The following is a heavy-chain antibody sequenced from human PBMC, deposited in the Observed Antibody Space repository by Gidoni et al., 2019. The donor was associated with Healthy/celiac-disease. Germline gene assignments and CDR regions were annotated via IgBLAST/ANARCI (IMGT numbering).Heavy chain of an antibody. Sequence: QVQLLQSGPGLVKSSQTLSLTCAISSDSVSSYIAAWNWIRQSPSSGLEWLGRTYDRSKWYNDYAVSVKSRVTINPDTSKNQFSLQLNSVTPEDTAVYYCARDRCSGGTCFYYGMDVWGQGTTVTVSS. CDR1: SDSVSSYIAA. CDR3: ARDRCSGGTCFYYGMDV. CDR2: TYDRSKWYN. V-gene: IGHV6-1*01. D-gene: IGHD2-15*01. J-gene: IGHJ6*02.